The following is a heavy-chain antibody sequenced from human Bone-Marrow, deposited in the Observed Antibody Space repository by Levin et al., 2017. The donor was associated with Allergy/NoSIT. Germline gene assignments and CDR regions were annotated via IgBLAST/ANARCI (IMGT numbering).Heavy chain of an antibody. CDR2: TYWNDDT. V-gene: IGHV2-5*01. CDR1: DFSLNTIGVG. CDR3: AHSSDYYNSASYPFYPVGY. J-gene: IGHJ4*02. Sequence: SGPTLVKPTQALTLTCTFSDFSLNTIGVGVAWIRQPPGKALEWLAVTYWNDDTRYTPSLKDRLTITKDTSKNQVVLTMANMDPVDTATYFCAHSSDYYNSASYPFYPVGYWGQGTLVTVSS. D-gene: IGHD3-22*01.